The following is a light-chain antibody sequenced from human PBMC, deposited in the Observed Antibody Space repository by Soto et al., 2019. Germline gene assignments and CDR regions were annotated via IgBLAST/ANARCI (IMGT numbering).Light chain of an antibody. CDR3: QQYGSSPLT. J-gene: IGKJ4*01. CDR2: DAS. Sequence: EIVLTQSPATLSLSPGDRATLSCRASQSISTSLAWYQHQPGQAPRLLIYDASNRAAGVPARFSGSGSGTHFTLTISSLERGDFAVYYCQQYGSSPLTFGRGTKVEIK. CDR1: QSISTS. V-gene: IGKV3-11*01.